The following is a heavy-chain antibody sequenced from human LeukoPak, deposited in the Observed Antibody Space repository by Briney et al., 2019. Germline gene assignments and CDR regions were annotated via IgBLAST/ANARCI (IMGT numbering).Heavy chain of an antibody. D-gene: IGHD5-24*01. J-gene: IGHJ6*03. CDR2: IYHSGST. CDR3: SRGMGRDGYNYGYYYYMDV. Sequence: PSETLSLTCTVSGYSISSDYYWGWIRQPPGKGLEWIGSIYHSGSTYYNPSLKSRVTISVDTSKNQFSLKLSSASAADTAVYYCSRGMGRDGYNYGYYYYMDVCGKGTTVTVSS. CDR1: GYSISSDYY. V-gene: IGHV4-38-2*02.